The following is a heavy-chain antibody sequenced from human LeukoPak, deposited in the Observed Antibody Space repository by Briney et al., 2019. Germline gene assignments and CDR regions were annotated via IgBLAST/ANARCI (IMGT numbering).Heavy chain of an antibody. J-gene: IGHJ5*02. CDR3: ARDLGLSQHLNWFDP. Sequence: PGGSLRLSCAASGFTFSTYWMSWVRQAPGKGLEWVANIKQDGSEKYYVDSAKGRFTISRDNAKNSLYLQMNSLRAEDTAVYFCARDLGLSQHLNWFDPWGQGTLVTVSS. CDR2: IKQDGSEK. CDR1: GFTFSTYW. D-gene: IGHD3-3*02. V-gene: IGHV3-7*05.